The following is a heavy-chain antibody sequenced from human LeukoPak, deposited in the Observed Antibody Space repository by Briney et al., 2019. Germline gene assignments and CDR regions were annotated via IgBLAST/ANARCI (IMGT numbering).Heavy chain of an antibody. V-gene: IGHV3-48*03. CDR1: GFTFSSYE. Sequence: PGGSLRLSCAASGFTFSSYEMNWVRQAPGKGQEWVSYISSSGSTIYYADSVKGRFTISRDNAKNSLYLQMNSLRAEDTAVYYCATGIVVVGYWGQGTLVTVSS. J-gene: IGHJ4*02. D-gene: IGHD2-2*01. CDR3: ATGIVVVGY. CDR2: ISSSGSTI.